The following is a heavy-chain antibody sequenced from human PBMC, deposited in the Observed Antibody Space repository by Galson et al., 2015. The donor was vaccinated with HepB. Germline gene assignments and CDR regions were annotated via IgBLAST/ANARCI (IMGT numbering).Heavy chain of an antibody. CDR2: IKQDGSEK. Sequence: SLRLSCAASGFTFSSYWMSWVRQAPGKGLEWVANIKQDGSEKYYVDSVKGRFTISRDNAKNSLYLQMNSLRAEDTAVYCCARDESFVRSWERFDYWGQGTLVTVSS. V-gene: IGHV3-7*03. D-gene: IGHD1-1*01. J-gene: IGHJ4*02. CDR1: GFTFSSYW. CDR3: ARDESFVRSWERFDY.